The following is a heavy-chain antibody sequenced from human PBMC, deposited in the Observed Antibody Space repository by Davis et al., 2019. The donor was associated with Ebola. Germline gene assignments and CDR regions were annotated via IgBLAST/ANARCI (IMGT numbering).Heavy chain of an antibody. V-gene: IGHV3-30-3*01. D-gene: IGHD7-27*01. J-gene: IGHJ4*02. CDR3: ARDAELGYYFDY. Sequence: GESLKISCAASGFTFSSYAMHWVRQAPGKGLEWVAVISYDGSNKYYADSVKGRFTISRDNSKNTLYLQMNSLRAEDTAVYYCARDAELGYYFDYWGQGTLVTVSS. CDR1: GFTFSSYA. CDR2: ISYDGSNK.